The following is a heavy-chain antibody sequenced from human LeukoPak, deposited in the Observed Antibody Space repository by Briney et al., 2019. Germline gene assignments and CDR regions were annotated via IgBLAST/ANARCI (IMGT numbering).Heavy chain of an antibody. V-gene: IGHV3-48*02. Sequence: PGGSLRLSWAASGFTFSSYSMNWVRQAPGKGLEWVSYISSSSSTIYYADSVKGRFTISRDNAKNSLYLQMNSLRDEDTAVYYCARSRSSYIGAFDIWGQGTMVTVSS. J-gene: IGHJ3*02. CDR2: ISSSSSTI. CDR3: ARSRSSYIGAFDI. CDR1: GFTFSSYS. D-gene: IGHD1-14*01.